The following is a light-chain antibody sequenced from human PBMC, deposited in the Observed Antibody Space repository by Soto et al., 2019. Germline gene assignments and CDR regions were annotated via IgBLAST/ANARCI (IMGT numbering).Light chain of an antibody. CDR3: SSYTSRNTLYV. CDR2: DVN. Sequence: QSVLTQPASVSGSLGQSITISCTGTRSDVGGYNFVSWYQQHPGKAPKLMIYDVNNRPSGVSNRFSGSKSANTASLTISGLQADDEADYYCSSYTSRNTLYVFGTGTKLTVL. J-gene: IGLJ1*01. V-gene: IGLV2-14*01. CDR1: RSDVGGYNF.